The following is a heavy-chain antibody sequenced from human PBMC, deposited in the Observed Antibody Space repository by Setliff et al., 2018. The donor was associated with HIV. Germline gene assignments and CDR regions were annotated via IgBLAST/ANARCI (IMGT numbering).Heavy chain of an antibody. CDR2: IFYSGDT. CDR3: ARHSGLGGYYSPFDY. V-gene: IGHV4-39*01. Sequence: PSETLSLTCTVSGGTIASGGHYWSWIRQHPGKGLEWIGYIFYSGDTSYNPSLKSRVTISVDTSKNQFSLKLSSVTAADTTVYYCARHSGLGGYYSPFDYWGPGTLVTVSS. CDR1: GGTIASGGHY. J-gene: IGHJ4*02. D-gene: IGHD3-22*01.